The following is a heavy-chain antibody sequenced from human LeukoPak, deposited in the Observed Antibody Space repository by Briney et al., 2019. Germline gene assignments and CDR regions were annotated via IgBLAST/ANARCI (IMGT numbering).Heavy chain of an antibody. CDR1: GYTFTSYG. CDR3: ARAYGYGDYYYYYGMDV. Sequence: ASVKVSCTASGYTFTSYGISWVRQAPGQGLEWMGWISAYNGNTNYAQKLQGRVTMTTDTSTSTAYMELRSLRSDDTAVYYCARAYGYGDYYYYYGMDVWGQGTTVTVSS. D-gene: IGHD5-18*01. J-gene: IGHJ6*02. CDR2: ISAYNGNT. V-gene: IGHV1-18*01.